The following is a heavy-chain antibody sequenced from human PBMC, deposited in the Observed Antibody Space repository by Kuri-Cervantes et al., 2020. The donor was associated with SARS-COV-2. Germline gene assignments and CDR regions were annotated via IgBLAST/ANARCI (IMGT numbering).Heavy chain of an antibody. J-gene: IGHJ4*02. V-gene: IGHV4-39*01. CDR2: IYYSGST. CDR3: AGTSSVVVIATGPYYFDY. D-gene: IGHD2-21*01. CDR1: GGSISSSSYY. Sequence: SETLSLTCTVSGGSISSSSYYWGWIRQPPGKGLEWIGSIYYSGSTYYNPSLKIRVTISVDTSKNQFSLKLSSVTAADTAVYYCAGTSSVVVIATGPYYFDYWGQGTLVTVSS.